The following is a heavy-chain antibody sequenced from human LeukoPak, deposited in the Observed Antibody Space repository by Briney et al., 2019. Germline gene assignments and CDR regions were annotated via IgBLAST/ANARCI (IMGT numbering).Heavy chain of an antibody. D-gene: IGHD1-26*01. J-gene: IGHJ6*03. V-gene: IGHV1-24*01. Sequence: GASVKVSCKVSGYTLTELSMHWVRQAPGKGLERMGGFDPEDGETIYAQKFQGRVTMTEDTSTDTAYMELSSLRSEDTAVYYCATTTHSGSYATLGYYYYMDVWGKGTTVTVSS. CDR1: GYTLTELS. CDR3: ATTTHSGSYATLGYYYYMDV. CDR2: FDPEDGET.